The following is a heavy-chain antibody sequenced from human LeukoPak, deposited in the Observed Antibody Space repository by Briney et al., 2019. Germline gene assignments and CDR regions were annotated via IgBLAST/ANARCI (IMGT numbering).Heavy chain of an antibody. Sequence: PSETLSLTCTVSGYSIGSGYHWGWIRQPPGKGLEWIGSFYHSGSTYDNPSLKSRVTISVDASKNQFSLKLSSVTVADTAVYYCARNRDRYYYGSGSPFDYWGQGTLVSVPS. CDR3: ARNRDRYYYGSGSPFDY. V-gene: IGHV4-38-2*02. CDR2: FYHSGST. CDR1: GYSIGSGYH. J-gene: IGHJ4*02. D-gene: IGHD3-10*01.